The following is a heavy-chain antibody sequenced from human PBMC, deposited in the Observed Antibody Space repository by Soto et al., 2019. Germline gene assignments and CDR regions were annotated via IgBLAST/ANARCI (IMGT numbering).Heavy chain of an antibody. CDR2: ISYDGSNK. D-gene: IGHD6-6*01. CDR1: GFTFSSYG. CDR3: AKDRARPDY. V-gene: IGHV3-30*18. Sequence: LRLSCAASGFTFSSYGMHWVRQAPGKGLEWVAVISYDGSNKYYADSVKGRFTISRDNSKNTLYLQMNSLRAEDTAVYYCAKDRARPDYWGQGTLVTVSS. J-gene: IGHJ4*02.